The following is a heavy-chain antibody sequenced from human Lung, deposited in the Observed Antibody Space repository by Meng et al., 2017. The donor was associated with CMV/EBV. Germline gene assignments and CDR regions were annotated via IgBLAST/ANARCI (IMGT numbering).Heavy chain of an antibody. CDR1: GFTFSSFSSYA. CDR2: IPYDRSNK. CDR3: AKVKVTAALLDSFDI. J-gene: IGHJ3*02. Sequence: GGSXRLSCAASGFTFSSFSSYAMHWVRQAPGKGLEWVASIPYDRSNKYYTDSVKGRFTISRDNSKNALYLHMNSLRTEDTAVYYCAKVKVTAALLDSFDIXGQGXMVTVSS. V-gene: IGHV3-30*02. D-gene: IGHD2-2*01.